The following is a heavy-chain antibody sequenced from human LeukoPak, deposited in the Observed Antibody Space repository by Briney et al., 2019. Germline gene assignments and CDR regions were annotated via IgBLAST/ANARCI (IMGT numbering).Heavy chain of an antibody. D-gene: IGHD2-2*01. CDR1: GFTFSSYA. V-gene: IGHV3-23*01. CDR3: AKPSSWGIVVVPAAILGPPDY. Sequence: GGSLRLSCAASGFTFSSYAMSWARQAPGKGLEWVSAISGSGGSTYYADSVKGRFTISRDNSKNTLYLQMNSLRAEDTAVYYCAKPSSWGIVVVPAAILGPPDYWGQGTLVTVSS. CDR2: ISGSGGST. J-gene: IGHJ4*02.